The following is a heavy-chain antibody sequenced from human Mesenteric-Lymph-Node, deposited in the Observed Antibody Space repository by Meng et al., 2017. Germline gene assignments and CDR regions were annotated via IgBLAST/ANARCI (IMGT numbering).Heavy chain of an antibody. D-gene: IGHD2-21*02. CDR1: GDAISSGEYF. V-gene: IGHV4-30-4*01. CDR3: ARVVTALWGYYFDY. J-gene: IGHJ4*02. CDR2: MDYRGST. Sequence: QVQLQESVPGLVKPSQTLSLTLPVSGDAISSGEYFWSWIRQPPGKGLEWIGYMDYRGSTFYNPSLKSRVTISVDTSKNQFSLKLSSVTAADTAVYYCARVVTALWGYYFDYWGQGTLVTVSS.